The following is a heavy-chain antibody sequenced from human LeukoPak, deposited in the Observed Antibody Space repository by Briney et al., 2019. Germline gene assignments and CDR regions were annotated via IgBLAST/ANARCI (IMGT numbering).Heavy chain of an antibody. CDR1: GGSISSYY. Sequence: SETLSLTCTVSGGSISSYYWSWIRQPPGKGLEWIGSIYYSGSTYYNPSLKSRVTISVDTSKNQFSLKLSSVTAADTAVYYCARFVDTAMAYYFDYWGQGTLVTVSS. V-gene: IGHV4-59*05. CDR2: IYYSGST. J-gene: IGHJ4*02. CDR3: ARFVDTAMAYYFDY. D-gene: IGHD5-18*01.